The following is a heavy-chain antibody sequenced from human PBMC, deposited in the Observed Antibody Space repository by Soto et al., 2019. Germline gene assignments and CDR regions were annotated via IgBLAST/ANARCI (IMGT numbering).Heavy chain of an antibody. J-gene: IGHJ3*02. Sequence: TGGSLRLSCAASGFTFSSYGMHWVRQATGKGLEWVAVISYDGSNKYYADSVKGRFTISRDNSKNTLYLQMNSLRAEDTAVYYCAKDFVVRGVIIFHHDAFDIWGQGTMVTVSS. V-gene: IGHV3-30*18. CDR3: AKDFVVRGVIIFHHDAFDI. CDR1: GFTFSSYG. D-gene: IGHD3-10*01. CDR2: ISYDGSNK.